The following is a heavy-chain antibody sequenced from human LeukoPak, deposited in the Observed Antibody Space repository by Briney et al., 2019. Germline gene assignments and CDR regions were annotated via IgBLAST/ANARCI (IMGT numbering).Heavy chain of an antibody. CDR3: ASGRGFTVAKTIYDY. CDR1: GVTFNNCE. CDR2: ISGSGSSI. V-gene: IGHV3-48*03. Sequence: GGSLRLSCTVSGVTFNNCEMNWVRQAPGKGLEWDSYISGSGSSISYADSARGRFTISRDNAKNSLYLQMNSLRVEDTAVYYCASGRGFTVAKTIYDYWGQGTLVTVSS. D-gene: IGHD4-17*01. J-gene: IGHJ4*02.